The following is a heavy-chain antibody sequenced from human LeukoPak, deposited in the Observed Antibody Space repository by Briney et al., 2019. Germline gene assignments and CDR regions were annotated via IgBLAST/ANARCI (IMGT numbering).Heavy chain of an antibody. V-gene: IGHV1-2*02. D-gene: IGHD3-16*01. CDR2: INPNSGGT. CDR1: GYTFTGYY. Sequence: ASVKVSCKASGYTFTGYYMHWVRQAPGQGLEWMGWINPNSGGTNYAQKFQGRVTMARDTSISTAYMELSRLRSDDTAVYYCARELRYLGELQDYGMDVWGQGTTVTVSS. J-gene: IGHJ6*02. CDR3: ARELRYLGELQDYGMDV.